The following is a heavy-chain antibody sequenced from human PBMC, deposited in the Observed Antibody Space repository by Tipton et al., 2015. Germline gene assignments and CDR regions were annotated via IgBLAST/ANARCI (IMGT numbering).Heavy chain of an antibody. CDR3: ARTIPVAGTYGMDV. CDR1: GFTIIDYA. D-gene: IGHD6-19*01. CDR2: ISYDGSDK. J-gene: IGHJ6*02. V-gene: IGHV3-30*01. Sequence: SLRLSCAASGFTIIDYAMHWVRQAPGRGLEWVALISYDGSDKYYADSVKGRFTISRDSSENTLYLQMNSLRAEDTAVYYCARTIPVAGTYGMDVWGQGTTVTVSS.